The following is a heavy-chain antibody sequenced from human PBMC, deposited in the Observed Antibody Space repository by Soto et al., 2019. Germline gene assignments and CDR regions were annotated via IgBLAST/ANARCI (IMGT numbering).Heavy chain of an antibody. V-gene: IGHV3-23*01. CDR3: ASLSGWGPFGY. D-gene: IGHD6-19*01. J-gene: IGHJ4*02. CDR1: GFTFSSYA. Sequence: PGGSLRLSCAASGFTFSSYAMSWVRQAPGKGLEWVSAISGSGGSTYYADSVKGRFTISRDNAKNSLYLQMNSLRAEDTAVYYCASLSGWGPFGYWGQGTLVTVSS. CDR2: ISGSGGST.